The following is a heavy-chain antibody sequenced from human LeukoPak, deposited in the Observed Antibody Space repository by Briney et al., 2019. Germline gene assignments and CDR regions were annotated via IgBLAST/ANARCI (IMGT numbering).Heavy chain of an antibody. CDR3: ARATIFGVVSALGPLDS. CDR2: IKEDGSET. J-gene: IGHJ4*02. D-gene: IGHD3-3*01. CDR1: GFTFSDYW. Sequence: GGSLRLSCAASGFTFSDYWMTWVRQAPGRGLECMANIKEDGSETYYVDSVEGRFTISRDNAKNSLHLQMNSLRAEDTAVYYCARATIFGVVSALGPLDSWGQGTLVTVSS. V-gene: IGHV3-7*01.